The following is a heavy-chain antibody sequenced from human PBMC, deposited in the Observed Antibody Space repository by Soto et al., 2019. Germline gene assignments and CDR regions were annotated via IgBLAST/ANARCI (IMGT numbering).Heavy chain of an antibody. V-gene: IGHV4-59*01. D-gene: IGHD1-7*01. CDR1: GGSIVDYY. Sequence: NPSETLSLTCSVSGGSIVDYYWSWIRQPPGKGLEWIGFIYYTGNTRYNPSLGSRVTISLDTSKNQSSLKLTSATAADTAFYYWARDVNRWELRGFFDPWGRGALVTSPQ. J-gene: IGHJ5*02. CDR2: IYYTGNT. CDR3: ARDVNRWELRGFFDP.